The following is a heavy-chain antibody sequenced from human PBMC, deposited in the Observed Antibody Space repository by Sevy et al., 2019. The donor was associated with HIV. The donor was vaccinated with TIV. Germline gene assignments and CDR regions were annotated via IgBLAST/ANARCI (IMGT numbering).Heavy chain of an antibody. CDR1: GYKFTTYW. J-gene: IGHJ4*02. Sequence: GESLKISCKASGYKFTTYWIGWARQMPGKGLEWMGMIYPRDSDTRYSPSFQGQVTISADTSINTAYLQWSRLKASDTAMYFCARHVDMTTLIGGLYYFDSWGQGTLVTVSS. V-gene: IGHV5-51*01. CDR2: IYPRDSDT. D-gene: IGHD4-4*01. CDR3: ARHVDMTTLIGGLYYFDS.